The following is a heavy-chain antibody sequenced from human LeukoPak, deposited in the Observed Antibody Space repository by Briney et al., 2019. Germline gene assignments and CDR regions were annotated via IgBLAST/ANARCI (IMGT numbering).Heavy chain of an antibody. V-gene: IGHV1-46*01. CDR1: GYTFTSYY. Sequence: ASVKVSCRASGYTFTSYYMHWVRQAPGQGLEWMGIINPSGGSTSYAQKFQERVTITRDMSTSTAYMELSSLRSEDTAVYYCAASVLYYDFWSGYYYYGMDVWGQGTTVTVSS. D-gene: IGHD3-3*01. J-gene: IGHJ6*02. CDR3: AASVLYYDFWSGYYYYGMDV. CDR2: INPSGGST.